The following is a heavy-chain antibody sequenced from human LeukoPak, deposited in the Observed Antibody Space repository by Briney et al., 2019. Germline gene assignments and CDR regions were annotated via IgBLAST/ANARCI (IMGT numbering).Heavy chain of an antibody. CDR2: IKRGGSEK. Sequence: GGSLRLSCAGSGFVFGNHWMNWVRQAPGKGLEWVASIKRGGSEKFYVASVRGRFTVSRDDPQNSLYLQMNSLRAEDTAVYYCARDVSGSSWSGYYYGMDVWGQGTTVTVSS. CDR1: GFVFGNHW. CDR3: ARDVSGSSWSGYYYGMDV. D-gene: IGHD6-13*01. V-gene: IGHV3-7*03. J-gene: IGHJ6*02.